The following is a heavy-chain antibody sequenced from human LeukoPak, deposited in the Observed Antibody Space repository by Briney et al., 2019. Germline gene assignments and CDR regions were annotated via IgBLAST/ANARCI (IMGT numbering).Heavy chain of an antibody. J-gene: IGHJ3*02. CDR3: ARIPMIVAAPSDDDAFDI. D-gene: IGHD3-22*01. CDR2: IDRDDDK. Sequence: ESGPTLVHPTQTLTLTCTFSGFSLRTSGMCVSWIRQPPGKALEWLALIDRDDDKYYSTSLKTRLTISKDTSKNHVVLTMTNMDPVDTATYYCARIPMIVAAPSDDDAFDIWGQGTMVTVSS. V-gene: IGHV2-70*01. CDR1: GFSLRTSGMC.